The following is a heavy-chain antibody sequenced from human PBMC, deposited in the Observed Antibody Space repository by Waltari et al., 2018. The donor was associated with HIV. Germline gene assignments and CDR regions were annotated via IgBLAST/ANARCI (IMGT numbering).Heavy chain of an antibody. J-gene: IGHJ6*02. CDR1: GFTFSDYS. CDR2: ISSSGSTI. CDR3: ATGGGQFRFGVAKRTYGMDV. V-gene: IGHV3-11*01. Sequence: QVQLMESGGGLVKPGGSLRLSCAASGFTFSDYSMSWIRQAPGQGLEWVSYISSSGSTIYYADSVKGRFTISRDNAKNSLYLQMSSLRAEDTAVYYCATGGGQFRFGVAKRTYGMDVWGQGTTVTVSS. D-gene: IGHD3-10*01.